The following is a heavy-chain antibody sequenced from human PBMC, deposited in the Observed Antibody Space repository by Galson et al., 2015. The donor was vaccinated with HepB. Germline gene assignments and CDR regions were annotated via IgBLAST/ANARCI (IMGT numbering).Heavy chain of an antibody. CDR1: GYTFTGYY. CDR3: ARDRRGQLAPDDAFDI. J-gene: IGHJ3*02. V-gene: IGHV1-2*06. Sequence: SVKVSCKASGYTFTGYYMHWVRQAPGQGLEWMGRINPNSGGTDYAQKFQGRVTMTRDTSINTAYMEISRLRSDDTAVYYCARDRRGQLAPDDAFDIWGQGTMVTVSS. D-gene: IGHD6-13*01. CDR2: INPNSGGT.